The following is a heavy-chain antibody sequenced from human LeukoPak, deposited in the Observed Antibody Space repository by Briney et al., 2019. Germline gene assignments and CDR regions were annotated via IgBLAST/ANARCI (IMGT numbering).Heavy chain of an antibody. CDR1: GGSISSDGYY. CDR2: IYTSGST. Sequence: SETLSLTCTVSGGSISSDGYYWSWIRQPPGKGQEWIGRIYTSGSTNYNPSLKSRVTISVDTSKNQFSLKLSSVTAADTAVYYCARDYGRYYYYMDVWGKGTTVTVSS. J-gene: IGHJ6*03. V-gene: IGHV4-61*02. D-gene: IGHD3-10*01. CDR3: ARDYGRYYYYMDV.